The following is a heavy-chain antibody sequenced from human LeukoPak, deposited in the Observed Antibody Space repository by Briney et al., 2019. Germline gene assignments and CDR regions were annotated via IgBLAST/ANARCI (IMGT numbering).Heavy chain of an antibody. CDR1: GFTFSSYA. J-gene: IGHJ3*02. CDR3: VKSRVVVAANDAFDI. D-gene: IGHD2-15*01. Sequence: GGSLRLSCSASGFTFSSYAMHWVRQAPGKGLEYVSAISSNGGSTYYADSVKGRFTISRDNSKNTLYLQMSSLRAEDTAVYYCVKSRVVVAANDAFDIWGQGTMVTVPS. CDR2: ISSNGGST. V-gene: IGHV3-64D*06.